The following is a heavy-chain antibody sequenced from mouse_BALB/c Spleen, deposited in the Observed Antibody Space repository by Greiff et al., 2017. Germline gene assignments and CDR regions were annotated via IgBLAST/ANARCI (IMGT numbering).Heavy chain of an antibody. CDR1: GFSLTSYG. CDR2: IWAGGST. V-gene: IGHV2-9*02. J-gene: IGHJ2*01. D-gene: IGHD1-1*01. Sequence: VKLMESGPGLVAPSQSLSITCTVSGFSLTSYGVHWVRQPPGKGLEWLGVIWAGGSTNYNSALMSRLSISKDNSKSQVFLKMNSLQTDDTAMYYCARDRRSITTVVATGFDYWGQGTTLTVSS. CDR3: ARDRRSITTVVATGFDY.